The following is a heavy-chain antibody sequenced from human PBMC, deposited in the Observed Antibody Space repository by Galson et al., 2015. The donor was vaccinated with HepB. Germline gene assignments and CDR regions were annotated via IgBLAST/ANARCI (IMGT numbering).Heavy chain of an antibody. J-gene: IGHJ6*04. CDR2: IYTSGST. CDR1: GGSISSGSYY. D-gene: IGHD3-3*01. V-gene: IGHV4-61*02. Sequence: LSLTCTVSGGSISSGSYYWSWIRQPAGKGLEWIGRIYTSGSTNYNPSLKSRVTMSVDTSKNQFSLKLSSVTAADTAVYYCARAADDFWSSLDVWGKGTTVTVSS. CDR3: ARAADDFWSSLDV.